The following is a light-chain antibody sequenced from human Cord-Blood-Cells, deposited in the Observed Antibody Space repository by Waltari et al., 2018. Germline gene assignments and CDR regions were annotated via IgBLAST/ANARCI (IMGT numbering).Light chain of an antibody. Sequence: IVMTQSPLSLLVTPGEPDSIPCRSSQSLLYSNGYNYLDWYLQKPGQSPQLLIYLGSNRASGVPDRFSGSGSGTDFTLKISRVEAEDVGVYYCMQALQTPRTFGQGTKVEIK. J-gene: IGKJ1*01. V-gene: IGKV2-28*01. CDR1: QSLLYSNGYNY. CDR3: MQALQTPRT. CDR2: LGS.